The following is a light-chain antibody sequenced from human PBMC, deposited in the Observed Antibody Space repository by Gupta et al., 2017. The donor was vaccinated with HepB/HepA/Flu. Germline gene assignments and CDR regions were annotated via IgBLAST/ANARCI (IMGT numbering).Light chain of an antibody. Sequence: SYVLTQPPSVSVAPGQTARITCGGNNVGSKSVHWYQQTAGQAPVLLIYYDRDRNSGMPERFSGTNSDTTATLTTSRVEAGDEADYFCQVGDSNSDNVVFGGGTKLTVL. J-gene: IGLJ2*01. CDR1: NVGSKS. CDR3: QVGDSNSDNVV. CDR2: YDR. V-gene: IGLV3-21*04.